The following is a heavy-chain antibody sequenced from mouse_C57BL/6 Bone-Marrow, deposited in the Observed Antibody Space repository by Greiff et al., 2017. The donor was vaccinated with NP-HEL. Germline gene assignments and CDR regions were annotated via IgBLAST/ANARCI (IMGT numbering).Heavy chain of an antibody. Sequence: EVKVEESGGGLVQPGGSLSLSCAASGFTFTDYYMSWVRQPPGKALEWLGFIRNKANGYTTEYSASVRGRFTISRDNSQSILYLQMNARRAEDSATYYCARYSLLAYAMDYWGQGTSVTVSS. CDR2: IRNKANGYTT. V-gene: IGHV7-3*01. J-gene: IGHJ4*01. CDR1: GFTFTDYY. D-gene: IGHD2-10*01. CDR3: ARYSLLAYAMDY.